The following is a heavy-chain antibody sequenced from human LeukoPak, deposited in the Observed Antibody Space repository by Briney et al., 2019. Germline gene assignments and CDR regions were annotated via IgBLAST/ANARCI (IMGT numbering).Heavy chain of an antibody. CDR2: ISDSGSLT. CDR1: GFTVRSNY. CDR3: AKDARRTNGWYYFDY. V-gene: IGHV3-23*01. J-gene: IGHJ4*02. D-gene: IGHD6-19*01. Sequence: GGSLRLSCAASGFTVRSNYMTWVRQAPGKGLEWVSVISDSGSLTYYADSVKGRFTISRDNSKKTLFLQLNSLRAEDTAVYYCAKDARRTNGWYYFDYWGQGALVTVSS.